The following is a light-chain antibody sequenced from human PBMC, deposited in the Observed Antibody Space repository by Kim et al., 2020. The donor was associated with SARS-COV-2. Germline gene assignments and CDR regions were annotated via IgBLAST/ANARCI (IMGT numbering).Light chain of an antibody. Sequence: GPSLTTHCSASTSNIGRNTVNWFLQLPGTPPKLLIYRNNQRPSGVPDGFSGSKSGTSASLSIRGLQSEDEADYYSSAWDDSLNGLVFGGGTQLTVL. CDR2: RNN. J-gene: IGLJ2*01. V-gene: IGLV1-44*01. CDR3: SAWDDSLNGLV. CDR1: TSNIGRNT.